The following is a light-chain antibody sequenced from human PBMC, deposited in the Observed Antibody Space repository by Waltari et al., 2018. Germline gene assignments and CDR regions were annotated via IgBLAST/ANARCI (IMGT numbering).Light chain of an antibody. CDR2: LGS. V-gene: IGKV2-28*01. Sequence: DIVMTQSPLSLPVSPGEPASISCRSSQSLLHSNGYNYLDWYLQKPGQSPQLLIFLGSNRASGVPDRFRGGGSGTDFTLKISRVEAEDVGVYYCMQALQTPWTFGQGTKVEIK. CDR3: MQALQTPWT. J-gene: IGKJ1*01. CDR1: QSLLHSNGYNY.